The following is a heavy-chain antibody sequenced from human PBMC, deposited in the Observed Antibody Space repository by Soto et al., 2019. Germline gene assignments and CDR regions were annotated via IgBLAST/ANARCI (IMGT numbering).Heavy chain of an antibody. J-gene: IGHJ6*02. V-gene: IGHV1-2*02. CDR3: TRVKGQFYDFWSGPYGMDV. Sequence: GGSVKVSCKASGYTFTDYYIHCVRQAPGQGLEWMGWINPNSGVTDYAQNFQGRVTMTRDTSISTTYMELTRLTSDDSAVYYCTRVKGQFYDFWSGPYGMDVWGQGTTVTVSS. CDR1: GYTFTDYY. CDR2: INPNSGVT. D-gene: IGHD3-3*01.